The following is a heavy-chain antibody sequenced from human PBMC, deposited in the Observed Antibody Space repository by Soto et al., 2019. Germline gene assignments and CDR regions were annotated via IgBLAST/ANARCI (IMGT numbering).Heavy chain of an antibody. Sequence: SETLSLTCTVSGGSISSYYWAWIRQPPGRGLEWIGSLYHIGSTHYNTSLKSRVTISVDTSKNHFSPELSSVTAADTAIYYCRSSTSCFDESCVDVWGQGTMVTVSS. V-gene: IGHV4-38-2*02. CDR3: RSSTSCFDESCVDV. CDR1: GGSISSYY. J-gene: IGHJ6*02. CDR2: LYHIGST. D-gene: IGHD2-2*01.